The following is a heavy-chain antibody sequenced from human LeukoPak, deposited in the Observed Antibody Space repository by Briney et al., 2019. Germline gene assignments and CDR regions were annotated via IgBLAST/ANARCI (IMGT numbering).Heavy chain of an antibody. CDR2: ISCTSTYI. CDR1: GFTFSTYT. V-gene: IGHV3-21*01. D-gene: IGHD2-21*01. CDR3: ARDRHDSDSGGDWTSLYYHMDV. Sequence: KPGGSLRLSCAASGFTFSTYTMNWVRQAPGKGLEWFSSISCTSTYIHYGDSVKGRFTISRDNAKNSLYLQMDSLRAEDTAVYYCARDRHDSDSGGDWTSLYYHMDVWGKGTTITVSS. J-gene: IGHJ6*03.